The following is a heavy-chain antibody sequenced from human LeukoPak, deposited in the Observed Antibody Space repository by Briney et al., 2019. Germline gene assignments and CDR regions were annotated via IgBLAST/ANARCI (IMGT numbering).Heavy chain of an antibody. CDR2: ISGSGGST. CDR1: GFTFSSYG. Sequence: GGSLRLSCAASGFTFSSYGMHWVRQAPGKGLEWVSAISGSGGSTYYADSVKGRFTISRDNSKNTLYLQMNSLRAEDTAVYYCAKVRYCSGGSCGFDYWGQGTLVTVSS. D-gene: IGHD2-15*01. CDR3: AKVRYCSGGSCGFDY. V-gene: IGHV3-23*01. J-gene: IGHJ4*02.